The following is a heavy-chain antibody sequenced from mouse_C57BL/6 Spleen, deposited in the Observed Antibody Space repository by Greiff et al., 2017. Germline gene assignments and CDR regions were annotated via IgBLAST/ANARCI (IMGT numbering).Heavy chain of an antibody. J-gene: IGHJ4*01. CDR1: GYSITSGYY. D-gene: IGHD1-1*01. V-gene: IGHV3-6*01. CDR2: ISYDGSN. CDR3: ARDKVYYYGSSYGYAMDY. Sequence: EVQLQESGPGLVKPSQSLSLTCSVTGYSITSGYYWNWIRQFPGNKLEWMGYISYDGSNNYNPSLKNRISITRDTSKNQFFLKLNSVTTEDTATYYCARDKVYYYGSSYGYAMDYWGQGTSVTVSS.